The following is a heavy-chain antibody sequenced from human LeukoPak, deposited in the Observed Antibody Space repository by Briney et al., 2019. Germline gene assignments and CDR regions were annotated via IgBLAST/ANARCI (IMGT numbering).Heavy chain of an antibody. CDR2: ISSSSSYI. J-gene: IGHJ2*01. D-gene: IGHD6-19*01. Sequence: GGSLRLSCAASGFTFSSYSMNWARQAPGKGLEWVSSISSSSSYIYYADSVKGRFTISRDNAKNSLYLQMNSLRAEDTAGYYCARDSRQWLVDWYFDLWGRGTLVTVSS. V-gene: IGHV3-21*01. CDR1: GFTFSSYS. CDR3: ARDSRQWLVDWYFDL.